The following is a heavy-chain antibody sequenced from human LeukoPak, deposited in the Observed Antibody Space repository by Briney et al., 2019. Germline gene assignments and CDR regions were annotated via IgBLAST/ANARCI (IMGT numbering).Heavy chain of an antibody. V-gene: IGHV3-30*18. CDR1: GFTFSSYG. CDR2: ISYDGSNK. D-gene: IGHD3-16*01. Sequence: GGSLRLSCAASGFTFSSYGMHWVRQAPGKGLEWVAVISYDGSNKYYADSVKGRFTISRDNSKNTLYLQMNSLRAEDTAVYYRAKDSRWRSLGLPDHWGQGTLVTVSS. J-gene: IGHJ4*02. CDR3: AKDSRWRSLGLPDH.